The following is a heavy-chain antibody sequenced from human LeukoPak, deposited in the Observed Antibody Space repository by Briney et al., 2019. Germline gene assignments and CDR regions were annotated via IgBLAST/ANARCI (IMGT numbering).Heavy chain of an antibody. J-gene: IGHJ4*02. Sequence: ASVKVSCKASGGTFSSYAISWVRQAPGQGLEWMGGIIPIFGTANYAQKFQGRVTITADESASTAHMELSSLRSEDTAVYYCARLPSQLVHVDYWGQGTLVTVSS. D-gene: IGHD6-6*01. CDR1: GGTFSSYA. CDR3: ARLPSQLVHVDY. CDR2: IIPIFGTA. V-gene: IGHV1-69*13.